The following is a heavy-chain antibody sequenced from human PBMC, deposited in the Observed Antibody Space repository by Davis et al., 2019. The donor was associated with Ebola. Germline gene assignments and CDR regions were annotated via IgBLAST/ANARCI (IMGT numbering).Heavy chain of an antibody. J-gene: IGHJ4*02. CDR1: GFTFTRDW. V-gene: IGHV3-7*01. CDR3: ARWARNFLTAGSPHSDY. Sequence: GESLKISCAASGFTFTRDWMTWVRQAPGKGLEWVANIKQDGSEKYYLDSVKGRFTISRDNAKNSLYLQMNSLRAEDTAVYYCARWARNFLTAGSPHSDYWGQGTLVTVSS. D-gene: IGHD6-13*01. CDR2: IKQDGSEK.